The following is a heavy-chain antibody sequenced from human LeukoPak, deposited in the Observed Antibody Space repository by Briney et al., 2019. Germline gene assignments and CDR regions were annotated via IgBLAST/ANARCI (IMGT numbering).Heavy chain of an antibody. CDR1: EYIFTGYY. J-gene: IGHJ4*02. Sequence: ASVRVSCKASEYIFTGYYMHWVRQAPGQGLEWMGRINPNNGATNYAQKFQGRVTITGDTSINTAYMELSSLRSDDTAVYYCTRESGSYHGNDYWGQGTLVTVSS. CDR3: TRESGSYHGNDY. D-gene: IGHD1-26*01. V-gene: IGHV1-2*06. CDR2: INPNNGAT.